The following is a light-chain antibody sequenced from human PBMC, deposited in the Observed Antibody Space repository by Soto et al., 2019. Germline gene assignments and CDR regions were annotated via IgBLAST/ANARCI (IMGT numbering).Light chain of an antibody. CDR2: DVS. J-gene: IGLJ1*01. V-gene: IGLV2-11*01. CDR3: CSYAGSPYV. Sequence: QSALTQPRSVSGSPGQSVTISCPGTSSDVGRYNYVSWYQHRPGKAPKLMIYDVSTRPSGVPDRFSGSKSGTTASLTISGLQAEDEADYYCCSYAGSPYVFGTGTKVTVL. CDR1: SSDVGRYNY.